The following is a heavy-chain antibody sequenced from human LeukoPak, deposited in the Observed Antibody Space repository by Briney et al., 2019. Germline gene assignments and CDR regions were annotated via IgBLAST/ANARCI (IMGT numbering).Heavy chain of an antibody. Sequence: KPGASVKVSCKASGYTFTSYDINWVRQATGQGLEWMGWMNPNSGNTGYAQKFKGRVTITRNTSISTAYMELSSLRSEDTAVYYCARTRYSGSYYPPYYFDYWGQGTLVTVSS. CDR1: GYTFTSYD. J-gene: IGHJ4*02. V-gene: IGHV1-8*03. CDR2: MNPNSGNT. CDR3: ARTRYSGSYYPPYYFDY. D-gene: IGHD1-26*01.